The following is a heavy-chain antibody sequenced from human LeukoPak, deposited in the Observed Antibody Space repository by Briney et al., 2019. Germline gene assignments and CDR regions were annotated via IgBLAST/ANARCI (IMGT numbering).Heavy chain of an antibody. V-gene: IGHV4-59*01. CDR2: IYYSVST. Sequence: SETLSLTCTVSGGSIGSYYWSWIRQPPGKGLEWIGYIYYSVSTNYNPSLKSRVTISVDTSKNQFSLKLSSVTAADTAVYYCARVEYSEGWLDPWGQGTLVTVSS. D-gene: IGHD3-3*01. CDR3: ARVEYSEGWLDP. J-gene: IGHJ5*02. CDR1: GGSIGSYY.